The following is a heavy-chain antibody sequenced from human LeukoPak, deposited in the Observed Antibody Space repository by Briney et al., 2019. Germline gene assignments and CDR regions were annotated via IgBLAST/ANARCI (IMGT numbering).Heavy chain of an antibody. CDR1: GGSISSYY. V-gene: IGHV4-59*01. D-gene: IGHD6-13*01. Sequence: PSETLSLTCTVSGGSISSYYWSWIRQPPGKGLEWIGYIYYSGSTNYNPSLKSRVTISVDTSKNQFSLKLSSVTAADTAVYYCARDLAAAGPGLYYYYGMDVWGQGTTVTVSS. CDR2: IYYSGST. CDR3: ARDLAAAGPGLYYYYGMDV. J-gene: IGHJ6*02.